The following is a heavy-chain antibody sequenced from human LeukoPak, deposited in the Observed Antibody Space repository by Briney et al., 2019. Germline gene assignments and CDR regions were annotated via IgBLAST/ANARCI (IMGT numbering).Heavy chain of an antibody. V-gene: IGHV3-74*01. Sequence: PGGSLRLSCAASGFTFSSYWMHWVRQAPGKGLVWVSRINSDGSSTSYADSVKGRFTISRDNAKNTLYLQMNSLRAEDTAVYYCARDQYSPAYYYYSMDVWGQGTTVTVSS. CDR2: INSDGSST. CDR3: ARDQYSPAYYYYSMDV. J-gene: IGHJ6*02. CDR1: GFTFSSYW. D-gene: IGHD2-15*01.